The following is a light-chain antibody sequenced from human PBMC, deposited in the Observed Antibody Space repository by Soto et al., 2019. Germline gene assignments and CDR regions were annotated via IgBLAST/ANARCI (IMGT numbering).Light chain of an antibody. Sequence: EIVLTQSPATLSLSPGERATLSCRASQSVSSYLAWYQQKPGQAPRLLIYDASNRATGIPARFSGSGSGTDFALTISSLEPEDFAVYDCQQRDSTFGQGTKLEIK. CDR2: DAS. CDR1: QSVSSY. V-gene: IGKV3-11*01. J-gene: IGKJ2*02. CDR3: QQRDST.